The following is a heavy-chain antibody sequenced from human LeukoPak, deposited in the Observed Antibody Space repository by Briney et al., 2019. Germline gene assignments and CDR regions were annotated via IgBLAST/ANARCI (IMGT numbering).Heavy chain of an antibody. CDR1: GFTFKDYI. CDR2: IRRSINSSTT. D-gene: IGHD3-16*01. CDR3: CGDGGDAFYTAFDI. Sequence: PGGSLRLSCAASGFTFKDYIMDWVRQAPGKGLEWVGRIRRSINSSTTEYAASVEGRFSISRDDSKNSLYLHMTSLKTEDTAMYFCCGDGGDAFYTAFDIWGQGTKLTVSS. J-gene: IGHJ3*02. V-gene: IGHV3-72*01.